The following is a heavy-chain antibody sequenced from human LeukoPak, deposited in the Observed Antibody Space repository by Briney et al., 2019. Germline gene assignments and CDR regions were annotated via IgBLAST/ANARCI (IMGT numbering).Heavy chain of an antibody. CDR1: GVSISSSNSY. D-gene: IGHD6-6*01. CDR2: IYYSGNT. V-gene: IGHV4-39*01. Sequence: SETLSLTCTVSGVSISSSNSYWGWIPQPPGKGLEWIGSIYYSGNTYYNASLKSQVSIPINTSKNRFSLKLTSVTAADTAVYYCARGRYSSSSGLDYWGQGTLVTVSS. J-gene: IGHJ4*02. CDR3: ARGRYSSSSGLDY.